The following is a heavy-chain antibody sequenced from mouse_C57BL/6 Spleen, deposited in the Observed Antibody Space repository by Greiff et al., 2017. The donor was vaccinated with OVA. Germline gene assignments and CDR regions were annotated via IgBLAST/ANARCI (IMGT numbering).Heavy chain of an antibody. V-gene: IGHV1-15*01. CDR1: GYSFTDYE. CDR2: IDPETGGT. D-gene: IGHD1-1*01. Sequence: QVQLQQSGAELVRPGASVTLSCKASGYSFTDYEMHWVKQTPVHGLEWIGVIDPETGGTAYNQKFKGKATLTADKSSSTAYMELRSLTSESSAVYYCTRVTTVVARYFDVWGTGTTVTVSS. CDR3: TRVTTVVARYFDV. J-gene: IGHJ1*03.